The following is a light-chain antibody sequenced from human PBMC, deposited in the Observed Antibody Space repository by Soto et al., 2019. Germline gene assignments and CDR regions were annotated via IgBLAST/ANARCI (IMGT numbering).Light chain of an antibody. CDR2: DVS. CDR1: SSDVGGYNY. CDR3: SSYKSSSTPG. V-gene: IGLV2-14*01. J-gene: IGLJ1*01. Sequence: QSALTQPASVYGSAGQSITISCTGTSSDVGGYNYVSWYQQHPGKAPKLMIYDVSNRPSGVSNRFSGSKSGNTASLTISGLQAEDEADYYCSSYKSSSTPGFGTGTKLTVL.